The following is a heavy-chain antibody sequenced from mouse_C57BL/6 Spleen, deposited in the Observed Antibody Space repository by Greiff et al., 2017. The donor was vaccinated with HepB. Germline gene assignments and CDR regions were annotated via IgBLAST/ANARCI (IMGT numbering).Heavy chain of an antibody. J-gene: IGHJ3*01. Sequence: EVKLVESGGGLVQPGGSLKLSCAASGFTFSDYGMAWVRQAPRKGPEGVAFIGNLYYSIYYADTVTDRFTISRGNAKNTLYLEMSSLRSEDTAMYYCARLYSNFAWFAYWGQGTLVTVSA. CDR2: IGNLYYSI. CDR3: ARLYSNFAWFAY. D-gene: IGHD2-5*01. V-gene: IGHV5-15*01. CDR1: GFTFSDYG.